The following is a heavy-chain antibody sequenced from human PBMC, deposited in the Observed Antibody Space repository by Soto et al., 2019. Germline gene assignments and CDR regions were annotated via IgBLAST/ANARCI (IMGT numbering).Heavy chain of an antibody. CDR2: INAGNGNT. CDR1: GYDFSRHA. D-gene: IGHD2-2*02. Sequence: VASVKVSCKTSGYDFSRHAIQWVRQAPGQSLEWIGWINAGNGNTKYSQMFHGRVTFTRDTSTSTAYMELSSLRSEDTAVYYCARGLYCSSTSCYTGRKNYYYGMDVWGQGTTVTVSS. J-gene: IGHJ6*02. V-gene: IGHV1-3*01. CDR3: ARGLYCSSTSCYTGRKNYYYGMDV.